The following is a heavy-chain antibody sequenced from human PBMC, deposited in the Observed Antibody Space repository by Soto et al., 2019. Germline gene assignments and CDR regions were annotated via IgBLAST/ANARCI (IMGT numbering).Heavy chain of an antibody. CDR2: IGKSDGNT. J-gene: IGHJ6*02. CDR1: GFTFSSYE. V-gene: IGHV3-48*03. Sequence: GGSLRLSCAASGFTFSSYEMTWVRQAPGKGLEWVSDIGKSDGNTYNADSVKGRFTISRDNARNSLYLQMNSLRGDDTAVYYCARIRRPFDSCGLHVWGQGTTVTVSS. CDR3: ARIRRPFDSCGLHV. D-gene: IGHD6-25*01.